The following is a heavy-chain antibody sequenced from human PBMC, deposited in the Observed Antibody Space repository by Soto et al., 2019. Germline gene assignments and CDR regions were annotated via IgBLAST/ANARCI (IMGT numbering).Heavy chain of an antibody. CDR1: GDSVSSTSAG. D-gene: IGHD3-10*01. CDR3: AKGGLVRGAHYDYFDP. V-gene: IGHV6-1*01. J-gene: IGHJ5*02. CDR2: TFCRSKWYI. Sequence: QVHLQQSGPGLVKPSQTLSLTCAISGDSVSSTSAGWSWIRQSPSRGLEWLGRTFCRSKWYIDSKVSVKMRITINADTSTNQLSLQLTSVTPDDTAVYYCAKGGLVRGAHYDYFDPWGKGILVTVSS.